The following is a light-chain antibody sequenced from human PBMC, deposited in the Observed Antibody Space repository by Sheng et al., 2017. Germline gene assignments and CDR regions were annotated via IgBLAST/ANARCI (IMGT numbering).Light chain of an antibody. CDR3: QQYGSSRT. V-gene: IGKV3-20*01. Sequence: EIVLTQSPGTLSLSPGERATLSCRASQSIFSNSLAWYQQKPGQAPRLLIYDASNRATGIPDRFSGSGSGTDFTLTISRLEPEDFAVYYCQQYGSSRTFGQGTEGGN. J-gene: IGKJ1*01. CDR1: QSIFSNS. CDR2: DAS.